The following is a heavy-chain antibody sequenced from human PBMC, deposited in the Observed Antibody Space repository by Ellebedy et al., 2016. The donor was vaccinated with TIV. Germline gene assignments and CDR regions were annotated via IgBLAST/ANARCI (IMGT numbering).Heavy chain of an antibody. CDR3: ARHYGGHGFDI. Sequence: PGGSLRLSCAASGFSISSHRMHWVRQAAGKGLVWVSHISNDGSDTSYADSVKGRFIISRDNAENTLDLQMSSLRVEDTGLYYCARHYGGHGFDIWGQGTMVTVSP. D-gene: IGHD3-16*01. V-gene: IGHV3-74*01. J-gene: IGHJ3*02. CDR2: ISNDGSDT. CDR1: GFSISSHR.